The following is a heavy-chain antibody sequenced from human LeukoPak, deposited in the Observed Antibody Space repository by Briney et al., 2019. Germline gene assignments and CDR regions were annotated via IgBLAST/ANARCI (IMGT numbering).Heavy chain of an antibody. Sequence: ASVNVSFKASGYTFTGYYIHWVRQAPGLGLEWMGWINPNSGGTTYAQKFQGRITMTGDTSISTVYMELSRLRSDDTAVYYCARANILTGSAFDPWGQGTLVTVSS. CDR1: GYTFTGYY. CDR3: ARANILTGSAFDP. J-gene: IGHJ5*02. V-gene: IGHV1-2*02. D-gene: IGHD3-9*01. CDR2: INPNSGGT.